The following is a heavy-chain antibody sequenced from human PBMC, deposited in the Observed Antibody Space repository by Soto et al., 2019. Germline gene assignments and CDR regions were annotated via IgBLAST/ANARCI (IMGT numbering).Heavy chain of an antibody. CDR3: ARDQEAGSFFPYYYGMDV. V-gene: IGHV3-48*03. J-gene: IGHJ6*02. D-gene: IGHD6-13*01. Sequence: GSLRLSCATSGFTFSSYEMNWVRQAPGKGLEWVSYISSSGSTIYYADSVKGRFTISRDNAKNSLYLQRDSLRADDTAVYYCARDQEAGSFFPYYYGMDVRDQGTTVTVSS. CDR2: ISSSGSTI. CDR1: GFTFSSYE.